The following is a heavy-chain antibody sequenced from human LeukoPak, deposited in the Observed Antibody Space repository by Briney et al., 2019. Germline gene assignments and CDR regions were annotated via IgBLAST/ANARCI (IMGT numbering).Heavy chain of an antibody. CDR3: ARVDPDILTLYGMDV. CDR2: INPNSGGT. CDR1: GYTFTGYY. D-gene: IGHD3-9*01. Sequence: ASVKVSCKASGYTFTGYYMHWVRQAPGQGLEWMGWINPNSGGTNYAQKFQGRVTMTRDTSISTAYMELSRLRSDDTAMYYCARVDPDILTLYGMDVWGQGTTVTVSS. J-gene: IGHJ6*02. V-gene: IGHV1-2*02.